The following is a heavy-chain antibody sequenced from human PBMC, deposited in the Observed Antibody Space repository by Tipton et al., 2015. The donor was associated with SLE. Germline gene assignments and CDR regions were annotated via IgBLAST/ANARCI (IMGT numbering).Heavy chain of an antibody. D-gene: IGHD5-12*01. Sequence: TLSLTCIVSRYSISSGYYWGWMRQAPGKELEWIGSFYHSANTYYNPSLTSRVTISVDRSKNQFSLRLSSVTAADTAVYYCARSEYSDGLLDYWGQGTLVTVSS. CDR2: FYHSANT. V-gene: IGHV4-38-2*02. J-gene: IGHJ4*02. CDR3: ARSEYSDGLLDY. CDR1: RYSISSGYY.